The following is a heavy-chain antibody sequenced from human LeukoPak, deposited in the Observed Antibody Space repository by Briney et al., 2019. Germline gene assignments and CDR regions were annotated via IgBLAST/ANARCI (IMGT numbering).Heavy chain of an antibody. V-gene: IGHV1-8*01. CDR1: GYTFTSYD. J-gene: IGHJ4*02. D-gene: IGHD3-22*01. CDR3: ARGDSSGYVYFDY. Sequence: ASVKVSCKASGYTFTSYDINWVRQATGQGPEWMGWMNPNSGNTGYALKFQGRVTMTRNTSLSTAYMELSSLRSEDTAVYYCARGDSSGYVYFDYWGQGTLVTVSS. CDR2: MNPNSGNT.